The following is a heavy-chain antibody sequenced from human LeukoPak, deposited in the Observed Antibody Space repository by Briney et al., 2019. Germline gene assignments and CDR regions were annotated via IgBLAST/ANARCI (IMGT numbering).Heavy chain of an antibody. Sequence: SETLSLTCTVSGGPISGGGYYWTWIRQHPGKGLEWIGYIYYSGNTYYNPSLKSRVTISVDTSKNQFSLKLSSVTAADTAVYYCAREGTYGDSEVFDYWGQGTLVTVSS. D-gene: IGHD4-17*01. CDR2: IYYSGNT. CDR1: GGPISGGGYY. CDR3: AREGTYGDSEVFDY. V-gene: IGHV4-31*03. J-gene: IGHJ4*02.